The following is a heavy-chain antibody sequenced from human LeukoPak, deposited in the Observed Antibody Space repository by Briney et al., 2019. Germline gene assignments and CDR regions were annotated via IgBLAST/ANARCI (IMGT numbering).Heavy chain of an antibody. CDR1: GGSISSYY. D-gene: IGHD2-2*01. J-gene: IGHJ4*02. CDR2: IYYSGST. V-gene: IGHV4-59*01. CDR3: ARVVCSSTSCYFDY. Sequence: SQTLSLTCTVSGGSISSYYWSWIRQPPGKGLEWIGYIYYSGSTNYNPSLKSRVTISVDTSKNQFSLKLSSVTAADTAVYYCARVVCSSTSCYFDYWGQGTLVTVSS.